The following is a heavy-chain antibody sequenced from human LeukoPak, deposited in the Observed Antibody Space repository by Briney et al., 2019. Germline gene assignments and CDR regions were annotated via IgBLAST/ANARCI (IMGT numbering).Heavy chain of an antibody. CDR1: GFTVITND. D-gene: IGHD1-14*01. V-gene: IGHV3-53*01. J-gene: IGHJ4*02. CDR3: ARGVEPLAANTLAY. CDR2: LYSDGNT. Sequence: GGSLRLSCPASGFTVITNDMTWVRQAPGKGLEWVPVLYSDGNTKYADSVQGRFTISRDNSKNTLYLEMNSLSPDDTAVYYCARGVEPLAANTLAYWGQGTLVTVSS.